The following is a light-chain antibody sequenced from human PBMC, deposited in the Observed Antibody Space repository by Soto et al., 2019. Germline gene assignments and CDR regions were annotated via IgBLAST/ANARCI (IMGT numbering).Light chain of an antibody. V-gene: IGLV2-23*01. J-gene: IGLJ2*01. CDR2: EGS. CDR1: SSDVGSYNL. CDR3: CSYAGSSTYVV. Sequence: QSALTQPASVSGSPGQSITISCTGTSSDVGSYNLVSWYQQQPGKAPKLMIYEGSKRPSGVSNRFSGSKSGNRASLRISGLQAEDEADYYCCSYAGSSTYVVFGGGTKVTVL.